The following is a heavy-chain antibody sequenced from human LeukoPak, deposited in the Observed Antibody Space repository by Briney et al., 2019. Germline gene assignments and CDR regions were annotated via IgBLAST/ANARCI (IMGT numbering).Heavy chain of an antibody. V-gene: IGHV3-30*02. D-gene: IGHD1-26*01. Sequence: GGSLRLSCAASGFTFSSYGMHWVRQAPGKGLEWVAFIRHDGSNKYYADPVKGRFTISRDNSKNTLYLQMNSLRVEDTAVYYCARDGLVGPFSYWGQGTLVTVSS. CDR2: IRHDGSNK. CDR1: GFTFSSYG. CDR3: ARDGLVGPFSY. J-gene: IGHJ4*02.